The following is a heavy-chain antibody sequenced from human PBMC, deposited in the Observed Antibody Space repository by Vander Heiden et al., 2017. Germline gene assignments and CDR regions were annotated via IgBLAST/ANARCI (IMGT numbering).Heavy chain of an antibody. D-gene: IGHD3-22*01. V-gene: IGHV1-18*01. Sequence: QVQLVQSGAEVKKPGASVKVSCEAFGYTFPSHGISWVRQAPGQGLEWMGWISAYEGNTNYAEKLQGRVTMTTDTSTSTAYMELRSLRSDDTAVYYCARDFPYDSSYDMDVWGQGTTVTVSS. J-gene: IGHJ6*02. CDR3: ARDFPYDSSYDMDV. CDR1: GYTFPSHG. CDR2: ISAYEGNT.